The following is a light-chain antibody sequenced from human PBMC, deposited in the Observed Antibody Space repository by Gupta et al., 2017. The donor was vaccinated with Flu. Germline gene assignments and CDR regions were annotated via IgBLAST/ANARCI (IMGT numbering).Light chain of an antibody. CDR1: SSNVGSFDF. Sequence: SALTQPASVSGSPGQSITISCTGGSSNVGSFDFVCWYQQQPGKTPQLMIYDVTHRSAGIATRFSASKSGDTASLTISERKEEDAADYYCRADTSRANRVFGGGTKVTVL. CDR3: RADTSRANRV. V-gene: IGLV2-14*03. CDR2: DVT. J-gene: IGLJ3*02.